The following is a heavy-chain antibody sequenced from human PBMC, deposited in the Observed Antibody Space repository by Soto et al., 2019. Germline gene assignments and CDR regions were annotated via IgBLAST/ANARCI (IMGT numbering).Heavy chain of an antibody. J-gene: IGHJ4*02. CDR3: ARDPSGSGSYFDY. CDR1: GGSISRGGYY. D-gene: IGHD3-10*01. Sequence: QVQLQESGPGPVKPSQTLSLTCTVSGGSISRGGYYWSWIRQHPGKGLEWIGYIYYSGSTYYNPSLKSRVTISVDTSKNQCSLKLSSVTAADTAVYYCARDPSGSGSYFDYWGQGTLVTVSS. CDR2: IYYSGST. V-gene: IGHV4-31*03.